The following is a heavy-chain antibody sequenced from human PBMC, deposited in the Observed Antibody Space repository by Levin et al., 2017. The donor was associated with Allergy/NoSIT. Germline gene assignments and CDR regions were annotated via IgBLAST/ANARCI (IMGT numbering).Heavy chain of an antibody. Sequence: GESLKISCAASGFTFSDYSMNWVRQAPGKGLEWVSSISPNSNYIYYADSLKGRFTISSDNAKRSVFLQMNSLRAEDTALYYCARSRSPDYWGQGTLVTGPS. CDR3: ARSRSPDY. CDR2: ISPNSNYI. J-gene: IGHJ4*02. CDR1: GFTFSDYS. V-gene: IGHV3-21*01. D-gene: IGHD3-16*02.